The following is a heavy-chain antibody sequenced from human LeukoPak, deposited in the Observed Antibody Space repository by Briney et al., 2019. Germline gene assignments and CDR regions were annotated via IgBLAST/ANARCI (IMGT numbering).Heavy chain of an antibody. D-gene: IGHD3-22*01. CDR3: AHRRGYYDSSGYDYFDY. CDR2: IYWNDDK. Sequence: ESGPTLVKPTQTLTLTCTFSGFSLSTSGVGVGWIRQPPGKPLDWLALIYWNDDKRYSPSLKSRLTITKDTSKNQVVLTMTNMDPVDTATYYCAHRRGYYDSSGYDYFDYWGQGTLVTVSS. V-gene: IGHV2-5*01. J-gene: IGHJ4*02. CDR1: GFSLSTSGVG.